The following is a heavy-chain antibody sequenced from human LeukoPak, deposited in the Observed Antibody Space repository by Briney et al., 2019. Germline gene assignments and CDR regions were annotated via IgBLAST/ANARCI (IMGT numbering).Heavy chain of an antibody. Sequence: ASVKVSCKASGYTFTGYYMHWVRQAPGQGLEWMGWINPNSGGTNYAQKFQGRVTMTRDTSISTAYMELSRLRSDDTAVYYCARAPYSSGWLFDYWGQGTLVTVSS. V-gene: IGHV1-2*02. CDR1: GYTFTGYY. CDR2: INPNSGGT. J-gene: IGHJ4*02. D-gene: IGHD6-19*01. CDR3: ARAPYSSGWLFDY.